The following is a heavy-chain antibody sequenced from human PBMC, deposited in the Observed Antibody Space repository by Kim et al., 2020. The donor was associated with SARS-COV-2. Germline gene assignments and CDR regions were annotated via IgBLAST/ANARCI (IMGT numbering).Heavy chain of an antibody. J-gene: IGHJ4*02. V-gene: IGHV4-39*01. Sequence: SETLSLTCTVSGGSISSSSYYWGWIRQPPGKGLEWIGSIYYSGSTYYNPSLKSRVTISVDTSKNQFSLKLSSVTAADTAVYYCARHKSPSYCGGDCYFSDYWGQGTLVTVSS. CDR3: ARHKSPSYCGGDCYFSDY. CDR1: GGSISSSSYY. D-gene: IGHD2-21*02. CDR2: IYYSGST.